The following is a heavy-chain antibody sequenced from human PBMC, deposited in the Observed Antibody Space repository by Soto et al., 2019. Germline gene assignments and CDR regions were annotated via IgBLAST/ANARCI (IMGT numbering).Heavy chain of an antibody. V-gene: IGHV5-51*01. CDR1: GYSFSRYL. D-gene: IGHD3-10*01. CDR3: AKRTMIRGVLDT. CDR2: IYPGDSDT. Sequence: GESLKNSCKGSGYSFSRYLIGWGRPLPGKGLEWMGIIYPGDSDTRYSPSFQGQVTISADKSISTAYLQWSSLKASDTAMYYCAKRTMIRGVLDTWGQGTLVTVS. J-gene: IGHJ5*02.